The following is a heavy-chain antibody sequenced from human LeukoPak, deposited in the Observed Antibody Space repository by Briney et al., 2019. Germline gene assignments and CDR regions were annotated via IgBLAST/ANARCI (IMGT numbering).Heavy chain of an antibody. Sequence: PSETLSLTCTVSGGSIGHYYWSWLRQPAGKGLEWIGRIYTSGSTNCNPSLNSRVTMSVDTSKNQFSLRLTSVTAADTAVYYCARSFSVAGTGWFDPWGQGTLVTVSS. CDR3: ARSFSVAGTGWFDP. CDR1: GGSIGHYY. CDR2: IYTSGST. V-gene: IGHV4-4*07. J-gene: IGHJ5*02. D-gene: IGHD6-19*01.